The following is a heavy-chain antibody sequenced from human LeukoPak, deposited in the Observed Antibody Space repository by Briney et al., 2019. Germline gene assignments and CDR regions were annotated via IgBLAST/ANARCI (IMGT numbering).Heavy chain of an antibody. J-gene: IGHJ6*03. CDR2: FSHSGTT. D-gene: IGHD2-2*01. V-gene: IGHV4-38-2*02. Sequence: SETLSLTCAASGYPITSFHYWGWIRQPPGKGLEWIGSFSHSGTTYYNPSLKSRVTILVDTSKNQLSLNLSSVTAADTAVYYCAREDCSSSSCQYYYYYMDVWGKGTTVTVSS. CDR3: AREDCSSSSCQYYYYYMDV. CDR1: GYPITSFHY.